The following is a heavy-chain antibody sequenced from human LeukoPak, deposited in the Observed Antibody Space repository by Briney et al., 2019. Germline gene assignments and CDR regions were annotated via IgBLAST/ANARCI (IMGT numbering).Heavy chain of an antibody. J-gene: IGHJ4*02. CDR1: GGSISSSSYY. CDR3: ARRGSSSWYNFDY. CDR2: IYYSGST. V-gene: IGHV4-39*01. Sequence: SETLSLTCTVSGGSISSSSYYWGWIRQPPGKGLEWIGSIYYSGSTYYNPSLKSRVTISVDTSKNQFSLALSSVTAADTAVFYCARRGSSSWYNFDYWGQGTLVTVSP. D-gene: IGHD6-13*01.